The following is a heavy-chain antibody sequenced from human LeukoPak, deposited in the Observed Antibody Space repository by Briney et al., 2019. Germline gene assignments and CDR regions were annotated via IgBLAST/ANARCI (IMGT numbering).Heavy chain of an antibody. CDR1: GFTFSSYA. Sequence: GGSLRLSCAASGFTFSSYAMHWFRQAPGKGLEWVAVISYDGSNKYYADSVKGRFTISRDNSKNTVYLQMNSLRAEDTAVYYCARKRTAMGLDYWGQGTLVIVSS. D-gene: IGHD5-18*01. V-gene: IGHV3-30*14. CDR3: ARKRTAMGLDY. CDR2: ISYDGSNK. J-gene: IGHJ4*02.